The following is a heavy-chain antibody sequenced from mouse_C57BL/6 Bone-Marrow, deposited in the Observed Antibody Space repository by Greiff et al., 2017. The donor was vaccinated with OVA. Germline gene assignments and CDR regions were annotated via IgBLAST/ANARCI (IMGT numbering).Heavy chain of an antibody. D-gene: IGHD3-3*01. CDR2: ISNLAYSI. CDR1: GFTFSDYG. V-gene: IGHV5-15*01. J-gene: IGHJ4*01. CDR3: ARHVGLGHYYAMGY. Sequence: EVQGVESGGGLVQPGGSLKLSCAASGFTFSDYGMAWVRQAPRKGPEWVAFISNLAYSIYYADTVTGRFTISRENAKNTLYLEMSSLRSEDTAMYYCARHVGLGHYYAMGYWGQGTSVTVSS.